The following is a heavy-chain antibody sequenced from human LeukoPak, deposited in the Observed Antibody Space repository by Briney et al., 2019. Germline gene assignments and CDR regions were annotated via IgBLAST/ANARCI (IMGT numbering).Heavy chain of an antibody. CDR2: MNPNSGNT. CDR3: ARDDSGSYNFDY. D-gene: IGHD1-26*01. Sequence: ASVKVSCKASGYTFTSYDINWVRQATGQGLEWMGWMNPNSGNTGYAQKIQGRVTMTRNTSISTAYMELSSLRSEDTAVYYCARDDSGSYNFDYWGQGTLVTVSS. CDR1: GYTFTSYD. V-gene: IGHV1-8*01. J-gene: IGHJ4*02.